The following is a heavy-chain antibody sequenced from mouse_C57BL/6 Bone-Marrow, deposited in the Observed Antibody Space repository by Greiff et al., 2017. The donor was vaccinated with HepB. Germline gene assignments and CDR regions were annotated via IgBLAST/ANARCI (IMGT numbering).Heavy chain of an antibody. V-gene: IGHV1-81*01. Sequence: VQLQQSGAELARPGASVKLSCKASGYTFTSYGISWVKQRTGQGLEWIGEIYPRSGNTYYNEKFKDKATLTADKSSSTAYMELRSLTSEDSAVYFCAPLLWYPMDYWGQGTSVTVSS. CDR3: APLLWYPMDY. J-gene: IGHJ4*01. CDR2: IYPRSGNT. CDR1: GYTFTSYG. D-gene: IGHD2-1*01.